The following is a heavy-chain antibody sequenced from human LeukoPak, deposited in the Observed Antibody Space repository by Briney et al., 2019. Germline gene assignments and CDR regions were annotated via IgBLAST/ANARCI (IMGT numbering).Heavy chain of an antibody. V-gene: IGHV3-53*01. D-gene: IGHD6-25*01. Sequence: GGSLRLSCAASGFTVSSNYMTWVRQAPGKGLEWVSFIYTGGSTYYADSVKGRFTISRDNSKNTLHLQMSSLRVEDTAVYYCAKESGGYYYYDMDVWGQGTTVTVFS. CDR3: AKESGGYYYYDMDV. CDR2: IYTGGST. CDR1: GFTVSSNY. J-gene: IGHJ6*02.